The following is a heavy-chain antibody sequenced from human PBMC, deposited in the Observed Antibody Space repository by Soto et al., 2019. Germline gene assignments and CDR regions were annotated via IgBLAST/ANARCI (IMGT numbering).Heavy chain of an antibody. CDR1: GDSFSSYA. V-gene: IGHV1-69*05. CDR3: ARDCTDGECPLFYYRLDV. CDR2: VVPFLKTT. D-gene: IGHD2-8*01. J-gene: IGHJ6*02. Sequence: QVQLEQSGAEVKKPGSAVKVSCKASGDSFSSYAISWVRQAPGQGLEWMGQVVPFLKTTNYAQRFQGRVTITTDDSTRTVYMELSSLRSEDTAVYYCARDCTDGECPLFYYRLDVWGQGTTVSVSS.